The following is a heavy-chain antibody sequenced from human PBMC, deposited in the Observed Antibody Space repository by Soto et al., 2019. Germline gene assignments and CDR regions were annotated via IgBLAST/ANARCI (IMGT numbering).Heavy chain of an antibody. J-gene: IGHJ4*02. V-gene: IGHV3-23*01. Sequence: EVQLLESGGGLAQPGGSLRLSCAASGFTFSSYAMSWVRQAPCKGLEWVSSVNVDDSTYYANSVKGRFTISRDNSKNTVNLQMNSLRAEDTAIYYCAKNYYLDNWAQGTLVTVSS. CDR1: GFTFSSYA. CDR2: VNVDDST. CDR3: AKNYYLDN.